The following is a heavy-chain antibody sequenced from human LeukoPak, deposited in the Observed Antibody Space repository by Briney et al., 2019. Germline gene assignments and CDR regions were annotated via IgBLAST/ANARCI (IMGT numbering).Heavy chain of an antibody. D-gene: IGHD1-26*01. CDR1: GNSFTSYW. CDR2: IYPGDSDT. Sequence: GESLKISCKSSGNSFTSYWIGWVRQMPGKGLEWMAIIYPGDSDTRYSPSFQGQVTISADKSISTAYLQWSSLKASDTAMYYCARPSGSYYYYYGMDVWGQGTTVTVSS. J-gene: IGHJ6*02. V-gene: IGHV5-51*01. CDR3: ARPSGSYYYYYGMDV.